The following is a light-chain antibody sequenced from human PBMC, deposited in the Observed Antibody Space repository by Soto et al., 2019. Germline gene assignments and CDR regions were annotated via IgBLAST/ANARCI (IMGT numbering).Light chain of an antibody. V-gene: IGLV2-23*01. CDR3: SSYSSSSSFLI. CDR1: SSDVGSYNL. J-gene: IGLJ2*01. Sequence: QSALTQPASVSGSPGQSITISCTGSSSDVGSYNLVSWYLQHPGKAPKLMIYETIKRPSGVSSRFSGSKSGNTASLTISGLQAEDEADYYCSSYSSSSSFLIFGGGTKVTVL. CDR2: ETI.